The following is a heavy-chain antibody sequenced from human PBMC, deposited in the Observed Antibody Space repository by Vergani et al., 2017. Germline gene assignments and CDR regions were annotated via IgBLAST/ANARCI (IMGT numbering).Heavy chain of an antibody. CDR2: IDWDDDK. D-gene: IGHD1-26*01. CDR3: ARIGANNWLDP. Sequence: QVTLKESGPALVKPTQTLTLTCTFSGFSLSTSGMRVSWIRQPPGKALEWLARIDWDDDKFYSTSLKTRLTISKDTSKNQVVLTMTNMDPMDTAPYYCARIGANNWLDPWGQGTLVTVSS. V-gene: IGHV2-70*04. J-gene: IGHJ5*02. CDR1: GFSLSTSGMR.